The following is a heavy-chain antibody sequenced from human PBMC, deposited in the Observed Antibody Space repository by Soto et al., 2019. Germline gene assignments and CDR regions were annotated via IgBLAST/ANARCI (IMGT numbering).Heavy chain of an antibody. CDR1: GGSISSYY. J-gene: IGHJ6*02. CDR2: IYYSGST. CDR3: ARDSRVVVAAYSLLCMDV. D-gene: IGHD2-15*01. V-gene: IGHV4-59*01. Sequence: PSETLTLTCTVSGGSISSYYWSWIRQPPGKGLEWIGYIYYSGSTNYNPSLKSRVTISVDTSKNQFSLKLSSVTAADTAVYYCARDSRVVVAAYSLLCMDVWGQGTPVTVSS.